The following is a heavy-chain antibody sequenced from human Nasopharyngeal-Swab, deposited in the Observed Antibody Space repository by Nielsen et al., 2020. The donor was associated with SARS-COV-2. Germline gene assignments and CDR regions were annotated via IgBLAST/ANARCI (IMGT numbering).Heavy chain of an antibody. Sequence: GESLKISCSASGFTFSSYAMHWVRLPPGKGLEWVSQIDVDGRRTTYADSVKGRFTISRDNAKNTLYLQMNSLRAEDTAVYYCVRGGLGTGLENWGQGTLVTVSS. CDR2: IDVDGRRT. CDR1: GFTFSSYA. V-gene: IGHV3-74*01. D-gene: IGHD1-14*01. J-gene: IGHJ4*02. CDR3: VRGGLGTGLEN.